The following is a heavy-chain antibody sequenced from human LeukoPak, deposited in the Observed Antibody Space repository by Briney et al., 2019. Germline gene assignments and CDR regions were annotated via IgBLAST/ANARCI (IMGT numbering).Heavy chain of an antibody. CDR2: IYYSGST. V-gene: IGHV4-59*12. D-gene: IGHD6-13*01. Sequence: SETLSLTCTVSGGSISSYYWSWIRQPPGKGLEWLGYIYYSGSTNYNPSLKSRVTISVDTSKNQFSLKLSSVTAADTAVYYCARTGGTSSSWPYYYYGMDVWGQGTTVTVSS. CDR1: GGSISSYY. J-gene: IGHJ6*02. CDR3: ARTGGTSSSWPYYYYGMDV.